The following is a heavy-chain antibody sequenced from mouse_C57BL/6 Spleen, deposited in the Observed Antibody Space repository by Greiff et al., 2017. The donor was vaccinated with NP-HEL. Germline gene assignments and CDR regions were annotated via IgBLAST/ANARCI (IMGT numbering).Heavy chain of an antibody. D-gene: IGHD2-4*01. CDR2: ISNGGGST. CDR3: ARRYDYDVAMDY. J-gene: IGHJ4*01. V-gene: IGHV5-12*01. Sequence: EVKLVESGGGLVQPGGSLKLSCAASGFTFSDYYMYWVRQTPEKRLEWVAYISNGGGSTYYPDTVKGRFTISRDNAKNTLYLQMSRLKSEDTAMYYCARRYDYDVAMDYWGQGTSVTVSS. CDR1: GFTFSDYY.